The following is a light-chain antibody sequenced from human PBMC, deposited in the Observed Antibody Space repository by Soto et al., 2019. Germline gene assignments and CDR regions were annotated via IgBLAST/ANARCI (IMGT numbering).Light chain of an antibody. CDR1: SSDVGGYNY. V-gene: IGLV2-14*03. J-gene: IGLJ1*01. CDR3: SSYTTSNTRQIV. CDR2: DVS. Sequence: QSVLTRPASVSGSPGQSITTSCTGTSSDVGGYNYVSWYQHHPGKAPKLIIYDVSNRPSGVSIRFSGSKSDNTASLTISGLQPEDEADYHCSSYTTSNTRQIVFGTGTKVTVL.